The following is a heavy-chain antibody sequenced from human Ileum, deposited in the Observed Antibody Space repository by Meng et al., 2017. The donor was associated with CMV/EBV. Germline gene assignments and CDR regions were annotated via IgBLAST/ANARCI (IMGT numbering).Heavy chain of an antibody. Sequence: GGSLRLSCAASGFTFSSYSMNWVRQAPGKGLEWVSSISSRSSYRYYADSVKGRFTISRDNAKNSLYLQMNSLRAEDTAVYYCARGYCSSTSCYWYFYYYGMDVWGQGTTVTVSS. CDR1: GFTFSSYS. CDR2: ISSRSSYR. V-gene: IGHV3-21*01. CDR3: ARGYCSSTSCYWYFYYYGMDV. J-gene: IGHJ6*02. D-gene: IGHD2-2*01.